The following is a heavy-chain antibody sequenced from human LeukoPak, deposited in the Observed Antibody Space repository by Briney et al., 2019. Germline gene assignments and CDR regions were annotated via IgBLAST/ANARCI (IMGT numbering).Heavy chain of an antibody. CDR3: AREGVTNSMDV. V-gene: IGHV3-48*03. CDR2: ISSSGSTI. D-gene: IGHD4-17*01. J-gene: IGHJ6*02. Sequence: GGSLRLSCAASGFTFSSYEMNWVRQAPGKGLEWVSYISSSGSTIYYADSVKGRFTISRDNAKNSLYLQMNSLRAEDTAVYHCAREGVTNSMDVWGQGTTVTVSS. CDR1: GFTFSSYE.